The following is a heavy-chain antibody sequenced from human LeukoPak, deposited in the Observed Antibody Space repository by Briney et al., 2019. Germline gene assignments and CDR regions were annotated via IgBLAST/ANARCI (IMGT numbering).Heavy chain of an antibody. D-gene: IGHD1-26*01. CDR1: GGSISSGDYY. CDR3: ASYKGEGGSYYLTLDY. J-gene: IGHJ4*02. Sequence: PSETLSLTCTVSGGSISSGDYYWSWIRQPPGKGLEWIGYIYYSGSTYYNPSLKSRVTISVDTSKNQFSLKLSSVTAADTAVYYCASYKGEGGSYYLTLDYWGQGTLVTVSS. CDR2: IYYSGST. V-gene: IGHV4-30-4*01.